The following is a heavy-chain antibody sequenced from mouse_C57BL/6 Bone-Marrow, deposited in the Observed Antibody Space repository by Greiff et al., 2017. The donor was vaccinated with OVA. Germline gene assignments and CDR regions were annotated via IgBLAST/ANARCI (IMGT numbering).Heavy chain of an antibody. J-gene: IGHJ1*03. V-gene: IGHV1-69*01. CDR3: AREDLFDWYFDV. CDR1: GYTFTSYW. Sequence: VQLQQPGAELVMPGASVKLSCKASGYTFTSYWMHWVKQRPGQGLEWIGEIDPSDSYTNYNQKFKGKSTLTVDKSSSTAYMQLSSLTSEASAVYYCAREDLFDWYFDVWGTGTTVTVSS. CDR2: IDPSDSYT.